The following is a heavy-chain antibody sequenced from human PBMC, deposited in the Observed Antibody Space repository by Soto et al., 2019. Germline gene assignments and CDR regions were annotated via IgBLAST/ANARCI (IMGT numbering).Heavy chain of an antibody. D-gene: IGHD6-13*01. CDR1: GFTFSSYG. CDR2: IWYDGSNE. V-gene: IGHV3-33*01. Sequence: QVQLVESGGGVVQPGRSLRLSCAASGFTFSSYGMHWVRQAPGKGLEWVAVIWYDGSNEYYADSVKGRFTISRDNSKNTLYLQMNSLRAEDTAVYYCARAQYSSRWYPFDCWGQGTLVTVSS. J-gene: IGHJ4*02. CDR3: ARAQYSSRWYPFDC.